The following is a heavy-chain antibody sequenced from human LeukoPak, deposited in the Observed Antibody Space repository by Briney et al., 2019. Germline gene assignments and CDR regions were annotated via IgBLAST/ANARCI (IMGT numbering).Heavy chain of an antibody. CDR1: GFSFSRFW. CDR2: ITTDGRNR. D-gene: IGHD2-21*02. J-gene: IGHJ4*02. CDR3: VREDIVVVTTLDL. Sequence: GGSLRLSCAASGFSFSRFWMHWVRQVPGKGLFWIARITTDGRNRDYADSVKGRFTISRDDAKNTLFLQMNSLRADDTAVYFCVREDIVVVTTLDLWGQGSLVTVSS. V-gene: IGHV3-74*01.